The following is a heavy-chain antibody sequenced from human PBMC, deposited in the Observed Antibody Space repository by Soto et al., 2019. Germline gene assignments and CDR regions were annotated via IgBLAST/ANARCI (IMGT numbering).Heavy chain of an antibody. J-gene: IGHJ5*02. CDR3: AKGVLRYFDWLVNWFDP. CDR1: GFTFSSYG. D-gene: IGHD3-9*01. CDR2: IWYDGSNK. V-gene: IGHV3-33*06. Sequence: GGSLRLSCAASGFTFSSYGMHWVRQAPGKGLEWVAVIWYDGSNKYYADSVKGRFTISRDNSKNTLYLQMNSLRAEDTAVYYCAKGVLRYFDWLVNWFDPWGQGTLVTVSS.